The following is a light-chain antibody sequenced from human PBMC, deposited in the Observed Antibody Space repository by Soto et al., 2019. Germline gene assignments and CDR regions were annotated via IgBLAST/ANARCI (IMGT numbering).Light chain of an antibody. V-gene: IGKV3-20*01. CDR1: QSVSSSY. J-gene: IGKJ2*01. CDR3: QQYGSSLYT. CDR2: GAS. Sequence: EMVWTKSPGTLSLSPGERATLSCRASQSVSSSYLAWYQQKPGQAPRLLIYGASSRATGIPDRFSGSGSGTDFTLTISRLEPEDFAVYYCQQYGSSLYTFGQGTKLEIK.